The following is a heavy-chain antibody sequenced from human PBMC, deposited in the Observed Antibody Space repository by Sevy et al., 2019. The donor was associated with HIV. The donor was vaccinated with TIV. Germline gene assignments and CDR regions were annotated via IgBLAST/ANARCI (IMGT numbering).Heavy chain of an antibody. J-gene: IGHJ6*02. CDR1: GFTFSDYY. CDR3: ARDHVKDGDLGDYYYYAFDV. Sequence: GGSLRLSCAASGFTFSDYYMSWIRQAPGKGLEWISYISGSDSTIYYEDSVKGRYTIPRDNARNSRYRQMNGLRAEDTAVYYCARDHVKDGDLGDYYYYAFDVWGQGTTVTVSS. CDR2: ISGSDSTI. V-gene: IGHV3-11*01. D-gene: IGHD4-17*01.